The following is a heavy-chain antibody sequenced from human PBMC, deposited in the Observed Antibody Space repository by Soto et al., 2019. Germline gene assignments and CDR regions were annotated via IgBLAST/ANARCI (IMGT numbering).Heavy chain of an antibody. D-gene: IGHD3-22*01. J-gene: IGHJ6*02. Sequence: QVQLVQSGAEVKKPGSSVKVSCKASGGTFRSYSISWVRQAPGPGLEWMGGIIPIFDITNYAQKFQGRVTITADEYTSTAYMERSSLGSDDTAVYYCARPDEGGYSSNHHYYYALDVWGQGTTVTV. V-gene: IGHV1-69*01. CDR1: GGTFRSYS. CDR2: IIPIFDIT. CDR3: ARPDEGGYSSNHHYYYALDV.